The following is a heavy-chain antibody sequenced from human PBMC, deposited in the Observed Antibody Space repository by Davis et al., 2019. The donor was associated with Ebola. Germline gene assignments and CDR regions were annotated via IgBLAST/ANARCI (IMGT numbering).Heavy chain of an antibody. V-gene: IGHV3-7*01. CDR1: GFTFSSYW. CDR2: IKQDGSEK. J-gene: IGHJ4*02. Sequence: GESLKISCAASGFTFSSYWMSWVRQAPGKGLEWVANIKQDGSEKYYVDSVKGRFTISRDNAKNSLYLQMNSLRAEDTAVYYCARVWSSGFKGGYYFDYWGQGTLVTVSS. CDR3: ARVWSSGFKGGYYFDY. D-gene: IGHD6-25*01.